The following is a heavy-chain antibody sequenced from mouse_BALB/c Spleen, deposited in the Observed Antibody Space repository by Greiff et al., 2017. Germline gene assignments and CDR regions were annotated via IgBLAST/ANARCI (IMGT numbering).Heavy chain of an antibody. CDR1: GYTFTSYW. CDR2: IYPGNSDT. Sequence: EVHLQQSGTVLARPGASVKMSCKASGYTFTSYWMHWVKQRPGQGLEWIGAIYPGNSDTSYNQKFKGKAKLTADKSSSTAYMQLSSLTSEDSAVYYCAIRPRFADWGQGTLVTVTA. CDR3: AIRPRFAD. V-gene: IGHV1-5*01. J-gene: IGHJ3*01.